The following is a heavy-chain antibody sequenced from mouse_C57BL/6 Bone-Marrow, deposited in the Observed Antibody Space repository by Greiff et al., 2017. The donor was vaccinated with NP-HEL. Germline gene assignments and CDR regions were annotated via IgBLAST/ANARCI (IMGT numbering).Heavy chain of an antibody. Sequence: DVMLVESGGGLVKPGGSLKLSCAASGFTFSSYAMSWVRQTPEQRLEWVATISDGGSYTYYPDNVKGRFTISRDNAKNNLYLQMSQLKSEDTAMYYCAREMTRETFAYWGQGTLVTVSA. D-gene: IGHD2-13*01. CDR3: AREMTRETFAY. CDR1: GFTFSSYA. CDR2: ISDGGSYT. J-gene: IGHJ3*01. V-gene: IGHV5-4*03.